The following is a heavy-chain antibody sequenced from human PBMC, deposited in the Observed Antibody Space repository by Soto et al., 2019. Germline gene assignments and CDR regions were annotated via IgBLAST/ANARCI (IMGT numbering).Heavy chain of an antibody. CDR2: IIPIFGTA. CDR1: GGTFSSYA. V-gene: IGHV1-69*13. J-gene: IGHJ4*02. Sequence: ASVKVSCKASGGTFSSYAIGWVRQAPGQGLEWMGGIIPIFGTANYAQKFQGRVTITADESTSTAYMELSSLRSEDTAVYYCARGNWYYYDSSGYSPYFDYWGQGTLVTVSS. CDR3: ARGNWYYYDSSGYSPYFDY. D-gene: IGHD3-22*01.